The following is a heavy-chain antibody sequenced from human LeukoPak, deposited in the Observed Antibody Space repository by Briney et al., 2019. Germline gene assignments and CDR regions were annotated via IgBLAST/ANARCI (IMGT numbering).Heavy chain of an antibody. Sequence: PETLSLTCTVSGGSISSSSYFWGWIRQPPGKGLEWIGSIYYSGSTYYNPSLKSRVTISVDTSKNQFSLKLSSVTAADTAVYYCARLETPDYYDSSGYFDYWGQGTLVTVSS. CDR3: ARLETPDYYDSSGYFDY. D-gene: IGHD3-22*01. V-gene: IGHV4-39*07. CDR2: IYYSGST. CDR1: GGSISSSSYF. J-gene: IGHJ4*02.